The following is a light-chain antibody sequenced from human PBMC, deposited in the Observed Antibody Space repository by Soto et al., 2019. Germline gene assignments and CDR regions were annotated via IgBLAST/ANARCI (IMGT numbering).Light chain of an antibody. CDR2: AAP. CDR3: QHSYSTPLT. CDR1: QSISSY. J-gene: IGKJ4*01. Sequence: DIQMTQSPSSLSASVGDRVTITCRASQSISSYLNWYQQKPGKAPKLLIYAAPSLQSGVPSRFSGSGSGTDFNLTISSLQPEDFATYYCQHSYSTPLTFGGGTKVEIK. V-gene: IGKV1-39*01.